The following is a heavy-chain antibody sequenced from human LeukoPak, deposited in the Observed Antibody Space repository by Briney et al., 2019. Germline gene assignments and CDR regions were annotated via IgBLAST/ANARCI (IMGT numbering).Heavy chain of an antibody. D-gene: IGHD3-10*01. CDR1: GFTFTTYG. J-gene: IGHJ4*02. CDR2: IWSDGSEK. V-gene: IGHV3-33*01. Sequence: PGGSLRLSCATSGFTFTTYGMHWVRQAPGKGLEWVAIIWSDGSEKYYADSVRGRFTISRDNSRNTLYLQMDSLRAEDTAVYYCARRGGETHCLDYWGQGTLVTVSS. CDR3: ARRGGETHCLDY.